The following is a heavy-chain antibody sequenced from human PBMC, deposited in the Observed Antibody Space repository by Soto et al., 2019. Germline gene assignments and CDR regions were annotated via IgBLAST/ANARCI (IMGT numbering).Heavy chain of an antibody. D-gene: IGHD5-12*01. CDR1: GFTFSNYA. CDR2: ISGSGGST. V-gene: IGHV3-23*01. Sequence: GGSLRLSCEASGFTFSNYAMSWVRQAPGKGLEWVSVISGSGGSTNYADSAKGRFTISRDDSKNTLYLDMNNVRNEDTAVYYCSALWATDYDYWGQGIQVTVSS. CDR3: SALWATDYDY. J-gene: IGHJ4*02.